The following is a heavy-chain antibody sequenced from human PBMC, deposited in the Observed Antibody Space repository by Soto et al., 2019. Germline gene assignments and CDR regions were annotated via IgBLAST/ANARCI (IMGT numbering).Heavy chain of an antibody. CDR3: ARELSALGTIDF. J-gene: IGHJ4*02. V-gene: IGHV1-18*01. CDR2: ISPYNDNK. Sequence: QVQLVQSEAEVKKPGASVKVSRKASGYTFNIYGISWVRQAPGQGLEWMGWISPYNDNKKYAQNLQGRVTMTTDTSTSTAYMELRSLRSDDTAVYYCARELSALGTIDFWGQGTLVTVSS. D-gene: IGHD1-7*01. CDR1: GYTFNIYG.